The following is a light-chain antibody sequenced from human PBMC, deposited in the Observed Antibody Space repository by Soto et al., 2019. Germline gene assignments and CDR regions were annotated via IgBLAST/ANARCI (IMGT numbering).Light chain of an antibody. Sequence: EVVLTQSPATLSLSPGERATLSCRASQSVSSYLAWYQHKPGQTPRLLIYDTSTRATGVPARFSGSRSGTEFTLTLNSLQSEHFAVYYCQRYNNWPLTFGGGTKVDIK. CDR3: QRYNNWPLT. CDR1: QSVSSY. V-gene: IGKV3-15*01. CDR2: DTS. J-gene: IGKJ4*01.